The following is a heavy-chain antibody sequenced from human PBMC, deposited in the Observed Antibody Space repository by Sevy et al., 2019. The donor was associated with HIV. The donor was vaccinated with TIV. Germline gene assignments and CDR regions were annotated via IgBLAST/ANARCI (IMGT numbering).Heavy chain of an antibody. CDR1: GVSFSDYY. V-gene: IGHV4-34*01. J-gene: IGHJ4*02. CDR2: VSQSGSA. CDR3: ARGPLFSPEYCSGGTCPTIDY. Sequence: SETLSLTCAVSGVSFSDYYWAWIRQPPGKGLEWIGEVSQSGSANYNPSLTSRVIMSLDTSNNHFSLKLTSVTAADTAVDYCARGPLFSPEYCSGGTCPTIDYWSQRTLVTVSS. D-gene: IGHD2-15*01.